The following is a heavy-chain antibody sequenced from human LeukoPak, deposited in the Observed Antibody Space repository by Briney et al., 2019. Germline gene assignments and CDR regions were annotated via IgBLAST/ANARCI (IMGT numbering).Heavy chain of an antibody. CDR3: ARAFDYGGNPPFDY. J-gene: IGHJ4*02. V-gene: IGHV4-31*03. D-gene: IGHD4-23*01. CDR2: IYHSGIT. Sequence: SETLSLTCTVSGGSISSGGYYWTWIRQHPGKGLEWIGHIYHSGITYYDPSLKSRVTISVDTSNNQFSLKLSSVTAADTAVYYCARAFDYGGNPPFDYWGQGTLVTVSS. CDR1: GGSISSGGYY.